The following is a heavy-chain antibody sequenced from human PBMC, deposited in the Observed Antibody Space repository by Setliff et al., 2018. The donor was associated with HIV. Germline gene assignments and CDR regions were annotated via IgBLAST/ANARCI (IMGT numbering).Heavy chain of an antibody. V-gene: IGHV4-38-2*02. CDR3: ARDRWDLIPPPTLYYFDF. D-gene: IGHD1-26*01. CDR2: VSHSGST. J-gene: IGHJ4*01. CDR1: AFSISSGYY. Sequence: SETLSLTCSVSAFSISSGYYWGWIRQPPGKGLEWSGSVSHSGSTYYNPSLNSRVTISVDTSKNQFSLNLRSATAADTAVYYCARDRWDLIPPPTLYYFDFWGHGTLVTVSS.